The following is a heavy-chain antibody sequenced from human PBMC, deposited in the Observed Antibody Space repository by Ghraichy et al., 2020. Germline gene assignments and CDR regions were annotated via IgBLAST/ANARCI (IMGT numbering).Heavy chain of an antibody. CDR1: GGSISSSNW. V-gene: IGHV4-4*02. Sequence: ETLSLTCAVSGGSISSSNWWSWVRQPPGKGLEWIGEIYHSGSTNYNPSLKSRVTISVDKSKNQFSLKLSSVTAADTAVYYCARVWEAAGTFDPWGQGTLVTVSS. CDR2: IYHSGST. CDR3: ARVWEAAGTFDP. D-gene: IGHD6-13*01. J-gene: IGHJ5*02.